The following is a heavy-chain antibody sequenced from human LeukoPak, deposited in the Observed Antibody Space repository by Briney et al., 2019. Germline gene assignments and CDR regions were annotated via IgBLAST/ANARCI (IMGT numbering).Heavy chain of an antibody. D-gene: IGHD3-22*01. V-gene: IGHV1-8*03. CDR3: AKGSGGYYHGSYNWFDP. CDR1: GNTFTSYD. Sequence: ASVKVSCRAPGNTFTSYDINWVRQATGQGLEWMGWMNPNSGNTGYAQTFQGRVTITRNTSIGTAYMELSSLRSADTAVYYCAKGSGGYYHGSYNWFDPWGEGTLVTVSS. J-gene: IGHJ5*02. CDR2: MNPNSGNT.